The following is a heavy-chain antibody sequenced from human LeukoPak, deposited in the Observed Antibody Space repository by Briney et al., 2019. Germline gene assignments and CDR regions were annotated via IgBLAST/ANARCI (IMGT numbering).Heavy chain of an antibody. CDR1: GFTFSSYV. CDR2: ISYDGSNK. J-gene: IGHJ4*02. V-gene: IGHV3-30-3*01. D-gene: IGHD6-19*01. Sequence: PGRSLRLSCAASGFTFSSYVMHWVRQAPGKGLEWVAVISYDGSNKYYADSVKGRFTISRDNSKNTLYLQMNSLRAEDTAVYYCAKAVAGRFDYWGQGTLVTVSS. CDR3: AKAVAGRFDY.